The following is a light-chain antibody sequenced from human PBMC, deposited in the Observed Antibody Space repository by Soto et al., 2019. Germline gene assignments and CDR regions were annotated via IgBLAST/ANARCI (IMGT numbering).Light chain of an antibody. CDR3: VSYIESTVTHWV. J-gene: IGLJ3*02. CDR1: CSDVGGYNR. V-gene: IGLV2-14*01. Sequence: QSALTQPASVSGSPGQSITISCTGTCSDVGGYNRVSWYQHHPGKAPKMLIYEVSTRPSGISDRFSGSKSGDTASLTISGLQAEDEADYYCVSYIESTVTHWVFGGGPKVTV. CDR2: EVS.